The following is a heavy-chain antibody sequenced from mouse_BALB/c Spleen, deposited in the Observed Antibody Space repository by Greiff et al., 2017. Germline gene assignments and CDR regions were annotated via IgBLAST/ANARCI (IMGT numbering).Heavy chain of an antibody. Sequence: VQVVESGAELMKPGASVKISCKATGYTFSSYWIEWVKQRPGHGLEWIGEILPGSGSTNYNEKFKGKATFTADTSSNTAYMQLSSLTSEDSAVYYCARSGRYDAMDYWGQGTSVTVSS. CDR1: GYTFSSYW. CDR3: ARSGRYDAMDY. V-gene: IGHV1-9*01. J-gene: IGHJ4*01. D-gene: IGHD2-14*01. CDR2: ILPGSGST.